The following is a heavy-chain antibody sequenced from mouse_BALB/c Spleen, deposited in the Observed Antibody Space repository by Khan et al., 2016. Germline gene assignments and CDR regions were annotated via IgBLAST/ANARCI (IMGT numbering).Heavy chain of an antibody. CDR3: ARAGYYGYRAY. J-gene: IGHJ3*01. CDR1: GFDFSRYW. D-gene: IGHD1-1*01. V-gene: IGHV4-1*02. Sequence: EVKLLESGGGLVQPGGSLRLSCAASGFDFSRYWMSWVRQAPGKGLEWIGEINPDSSTINYTPSLKHKFIISRDNAKNTLYLQMSNVRSEDTALNYCARAGYYGYRAYWGQGTLVTVSA. CDR2: INPDSSTI.